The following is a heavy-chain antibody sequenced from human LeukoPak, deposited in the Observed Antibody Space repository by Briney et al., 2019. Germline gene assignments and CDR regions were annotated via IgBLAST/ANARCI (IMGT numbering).Heavy chain of an antibody. J-gene: IGHJ4*02. CDR3: ATGRTGTTCPIDY. V-gene: IGHV1-24*01. D-gene: IGHD1-1*01. CDR1: GYTLTELS. Sequence: EASVTVSCKVSGYTLTELSMHWVRQAPGKGLEWMGGFDPEDGETIYAQKFQGRVTMTEDTSTDTAYMELSSLRSEDTAVYYCATGRTGTTCPIDYWGQGTLVTVSS. CDR2: FDPEDGET.